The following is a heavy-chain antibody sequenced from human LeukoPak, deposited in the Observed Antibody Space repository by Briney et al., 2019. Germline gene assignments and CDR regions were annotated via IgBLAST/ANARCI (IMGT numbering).Heavy chain of an antibody. CDR1: GGSISSYY. D-gene: IGHD3-16*01. CDR3: ARDYAYGNFEY. V-gene: IGHV4-59*01. J-gene: IGHJ4*02. Sequence: TSETLSLTCTVSGGSISSYYWTWIRQPPGKGLEWIGYVYYSGSNYNPSLKSRVTISVDTSKNQFSLKLSSVTAADTAVYYCARDYAYGNFEYWGQGTLATVSS. CDR2: VYYSGS.